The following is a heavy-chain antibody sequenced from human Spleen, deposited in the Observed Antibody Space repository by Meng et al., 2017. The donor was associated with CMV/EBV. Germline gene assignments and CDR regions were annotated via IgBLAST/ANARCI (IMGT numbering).Heavy chain of an antibody. CDR1: GFTFSDYA. CDR3: AREVGEIVVLPAAIESYYYGLDV. D-gene: IGHD2-2*02. V-gene: IGHV3-30*04. Sequence: GESLKISCAASGFTFSDYALHWVRQTPGKGLEWLSVISYNGNYIYYADSVKGRFTISRDNSKNTLFLHMISLRPEDTAVYFCAREVGEIVVLPAAIESYYYGLDVWGQGTTVTVSS. CDR2: ISYNGNYI. J-gene: IGHJ6*02.